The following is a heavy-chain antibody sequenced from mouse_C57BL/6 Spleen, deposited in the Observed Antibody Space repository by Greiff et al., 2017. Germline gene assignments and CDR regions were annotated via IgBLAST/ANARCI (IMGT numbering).Heavy chain of an antibody. CDR3: AREDYYSNYFWYFDV. D-gene: IGHD2-5*01. J-gene: IGHJ1*03. CDR1: GYAFSSYW. CDR2: IYPGDGDT. V-gene: IGHV1-80*01. Sequence: VQLQQSGAELVKPGASVKISCKASGYAFSSYWMNWVKQRPGKGLEWIGQIYPGDGDTNYNGKFKGKATLTADKSSSTAYMQLSSLTSEDSAVYFCAREDYYSNYFWYFDVWGTGTTVTVAS.